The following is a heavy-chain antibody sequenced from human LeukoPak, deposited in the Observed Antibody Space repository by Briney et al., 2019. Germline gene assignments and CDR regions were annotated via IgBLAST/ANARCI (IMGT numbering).Heavy chain of an antibody. CDR3: TTWLVTLQRSYIDY. CDR1: GFTFSNAW. Sequence: GGSLRLSCAASGFTFSNAWMSWVRQAPGKGLEWVGRIKSKTDGGTTDYAAPVKGRFTISRDDSKNTLYLQMNSPKTEDTAVYYCTTWLVTLQRSYIDYWGQGTLVTVSS. D-gene: IGHD3-16*02. V-gene: IGHV3-15*01. J-gene: IGHJ4*02. CDR2: IKSKTDGGTT.